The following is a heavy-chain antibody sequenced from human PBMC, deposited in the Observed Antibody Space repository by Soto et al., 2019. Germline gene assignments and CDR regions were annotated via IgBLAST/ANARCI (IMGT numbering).Heavy chain of an antibody. V-gene: IGHV4-39*01. CDR3: ASALDPYYYDSSGYYYVS. J-gene: IGHJ5*02. CDR1: GGSISSGDYY. CDR2: IYYSGST. D-gene: IGHD3-22*01. Sequence: SETLSLTCTVSGGSISSGDYYWSWIRQPPGKGLEWIGSIYYSGSTYYNPSLKSRVTISVDTSKNQFSLKLSSVTAADTAVYYCASALDPYYYDSSGYYYVSWGQGTLVTVSS.